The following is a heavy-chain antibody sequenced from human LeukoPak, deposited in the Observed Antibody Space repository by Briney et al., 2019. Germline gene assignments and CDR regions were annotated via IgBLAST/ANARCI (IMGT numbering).Heavy chain of an antibody. V-gene: IGHV3-23*01. CDR3: AKDDDFWSGYTDY. CDR2: ISGSGGST. J-gene: IGHJ4*02. D-gene: IGHD3-3*01. CDR1: GFTFSSYG. Sequence: GGSLRLSCAASGFTFSSYGMNWVRQAPGKGLEWVSAISGSGGSTYYADSVKGRFTISRDNSKNTLYLQMNSLRAEDTAVYYCAKDDDFWSGYTDYWGQGTLVTVSS.